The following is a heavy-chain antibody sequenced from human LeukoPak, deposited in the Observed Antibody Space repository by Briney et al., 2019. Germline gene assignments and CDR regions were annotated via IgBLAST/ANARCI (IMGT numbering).Heavy chain of an antibody. CDR3: ARDLLRYSSTLDV. J-gene: IGHJ6*04. D-gene: IGHD6-13*01. CDR2: INPSGGST. Sequence: ASVKGSCKASGYTFTTYYMHWVRQPPGQELEWMGIINPSGGSTSYAQKFQGRVTMTRDMSTSTVYMELSSLRSEDTAVYYCARDLLRYSSTLDVWGKGTTVTVSS. V-gene: IGHV1-46*01. CDR1: GYTFTTYY.